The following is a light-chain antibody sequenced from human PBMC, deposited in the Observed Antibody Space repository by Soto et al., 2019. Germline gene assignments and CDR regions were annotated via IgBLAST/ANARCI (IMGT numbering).Light chain of an antibody. CDR1: QSVTNC. CDR2: DAS. J-gene: IGKJ2*01. Sequence: DIQMTQSPSTLSASLGDRVTITCRASQSVTNCLAWYQQKPGKAPNLLIYDASRLQSGIRSRVSGCGSGTAFTLTISSLQPDAVDSYYCQQYTTYPYTFGQGTKLEIK. V-gene: IGKV1-5*01. CDR3: QQYTTYPYT.